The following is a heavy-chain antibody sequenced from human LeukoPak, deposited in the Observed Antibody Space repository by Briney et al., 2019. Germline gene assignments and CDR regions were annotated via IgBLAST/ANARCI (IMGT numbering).Heavy chain of an antibody. CDR1: GFTFSSYW. CDR2: IYHNGNVN. D-gene: IGHD2-15*01. V-gene: IGHV3-7*03. J-gene: IGHJ2*01. CDR3: ARSEGIVVVVAATPNWYFDL. Sequence: GGSLRLSCAASGFTFSSYWMNWARQAPGKGLEWVASIYHNGNVNYYVDSVKGRFTISRDNAKNSLYLQMSNLRAEDTAVYYCARSEGIVVVVAATPNWYFDLWGRGTLVTVSS.